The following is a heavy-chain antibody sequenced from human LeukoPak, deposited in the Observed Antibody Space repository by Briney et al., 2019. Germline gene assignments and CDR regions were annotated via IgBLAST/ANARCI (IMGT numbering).Heavy chain of an antibody. CDR2: INHSGST. Sequence: SETLSLTCAVYGGSFSGYYWSWIRQPPGKGLEWIGEINHSGSTNYNPSLKSRVTISVDTSKNQFSLKLSSVTAADTAVYYCARGLTGGDYYFDYWGQRTLVTVSS. D-gene: IGHD2-21*01. CDR1: GGSFSGYY. CDR3: ARGLTGGDYYFDY. J-gene: IGHJ4*02. V-gene: IGHV4-34*01.